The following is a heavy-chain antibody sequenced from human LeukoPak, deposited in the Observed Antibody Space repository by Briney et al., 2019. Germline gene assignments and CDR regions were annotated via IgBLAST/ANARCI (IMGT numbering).Heavy chain of an antibody. V-gene: IGHV4-34*01. J-gene: IGHJ3*02. CDR2: IYHSGST. CDR1: GGSFSGYY. CDR3: ARGRLDAFDI. Sequence: PSETLSLTCAVYGGSFSGYYWSWIRQPPGKGLEWIGSIYHSGSTYYNPSLKSRVTISVDTSKNQFSLKLSSVTAADTAVYYCARGRLDAFDIWGQGTMVTVSS.